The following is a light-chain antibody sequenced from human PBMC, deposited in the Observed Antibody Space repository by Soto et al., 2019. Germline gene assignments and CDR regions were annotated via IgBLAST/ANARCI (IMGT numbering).Light chain of an antibody. J-gene: IGKJ2*01. CDR2: DAS. Sequence: EIVLTQSPATLSLSPGERATLSCRASQSVSSYLAWYQQKPGQAPRLLIYDASNRATGIPARFSGSGSGRDFTLTISSLEPEDFAVYYCQQRSNWPLYTFGQGTKVDIK. CDR1: QSVSSY. V-gene: IGKV3-11*02. CDR3: QQRSNWPLYT.